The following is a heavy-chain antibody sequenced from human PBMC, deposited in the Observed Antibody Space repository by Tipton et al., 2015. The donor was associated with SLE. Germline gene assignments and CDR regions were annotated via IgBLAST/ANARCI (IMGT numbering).Heavy chain of an antibody. Sequence: SLRLSCAASGFTFSSYSMSWVRQAPGKGLEWVSAISGSGGTTYYADSVKGRFTISRDNSKNTLYLQMNSLRAEDTAVYYCAGMTPVTRYYFDYWGQGTLVTVTS. D-gene: IGHD4-17*01. CDR3: AGMTPVTRYYFDY. CDR2: ISGSGGTT. CDR1: GFTFSSYS. J-gene: IGHJ4*02. V-gene: IGHV3-23*01.